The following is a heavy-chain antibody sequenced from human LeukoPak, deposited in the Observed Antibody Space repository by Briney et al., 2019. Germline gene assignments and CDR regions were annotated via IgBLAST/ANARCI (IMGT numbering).Heavy chain of an antibody. V-gene: IGHV3-48*03. CDR3: ARGRSSGYCSSTSCSPRDLGMDV. J-gene: IGHJ6*02. CDR1: GFTFSSYE. Sequence: GGSLRLSCAASGFTFSSYEMNWGRQAPGKGLEWGSYISSSGITIYYADSVKGRFTISRDNAKNSLYLQMNSLRAEDTAVYYCARGRSSGYCSSTSCSPRDLGMDVWGQGTTVTVSS. D-gene: IGHD2-2*03. CDR2: ISSSGITI.